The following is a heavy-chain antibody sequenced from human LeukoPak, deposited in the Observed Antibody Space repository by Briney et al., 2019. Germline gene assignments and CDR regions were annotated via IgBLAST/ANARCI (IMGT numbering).Heavy chain of an antibody. V-gene: IGHV4-31*03. CDR2: IYYSGST. D-gene: IGHD3-10*01. CDR1: GGSISSGGYY. J-gene: IGHJ5*02. Sequence: SQTLSLTCTVSGGSISSGGYYWSWIRQHPGKGLEWIGYIYYSGSTNYNPSLKSRVTISVDTSKNQFSLKLSSVTAADTAVYYCARLEPSCYYGSGNNWFDPWGQGTLVTVSS. CDR3: ARLEPSCYYGSGNNWFDP.